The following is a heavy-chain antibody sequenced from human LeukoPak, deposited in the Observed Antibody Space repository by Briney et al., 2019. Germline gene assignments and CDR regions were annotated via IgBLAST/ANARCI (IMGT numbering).Heavy chain of an antibody. V-gene: IGHV1-24*01. Sequence: ASVKVSCKVSGYTLTELSMHWVRQAPGKGLEWMGGFDPEDGETIYAQKFQGRVTMTEDTSTDTAYMELSSLRSEDTAVYYCATYPGRVFGVAVIGRGAFDIWGQGTMVTVSS. CDR3: ATYPGRVFGVAVIGRGAFDI. CDR1: GYTLTELS. CDR2: FDPEDGET. D-gene: IGHD3-3*01. J-gene: IGHJ3*02.